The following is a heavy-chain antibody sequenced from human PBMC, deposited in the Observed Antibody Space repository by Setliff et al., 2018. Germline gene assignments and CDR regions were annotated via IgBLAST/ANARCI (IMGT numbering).Heavy chain of an antibody. CDR3: ARFYGDLKTD. V-gene: IGHV3-74*01. CDR2: INNDGSST. J-gene: IGHJ4*02. Sequence: PGGSLRLSCAASGFTFSSYWMHWVSQVPGKGLVWVSRINNDGSSTNYADSVKGRFTISRDNAKNTLYLQMNSLRAEDTAGYYCARFYGDLKTDWGQGTLVTVSS. D-gene: IGHD4-17*01. CDR1: GFTFSSYW.